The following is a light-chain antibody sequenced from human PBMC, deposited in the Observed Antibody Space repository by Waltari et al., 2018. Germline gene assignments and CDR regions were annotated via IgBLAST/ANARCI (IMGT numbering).Light chain of an antibody. CDR1: QGIGSW. Sequence: DIQMTQSPPSVYASVGDRVTTTCRASQGIGSWLSWYQQKPGKAPKLLIYATSNLQSGVPSRFSGSGSGTEFTLTISSLQPEDVATYYCQEANSFPLTFGGGTKVEI. V-gene: IGKV1-12*01. CDR3: QEANSFPLT. J-gene: IGKJ4*01. CDR2: ATS.